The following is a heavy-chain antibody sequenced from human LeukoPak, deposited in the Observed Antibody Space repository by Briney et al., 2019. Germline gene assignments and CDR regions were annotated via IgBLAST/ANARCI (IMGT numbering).Heavy chain of an antibody. V-gene: IGHV3-21*01. CDR2: ISSSSSYI. J-gene: IGHJ5*02. CDR1: GFTFSSYS. D-gene: IGHD6-19*01. Sequence: GGSLRLSCAASGFTFSSYSMNWVRQAPGKGLEWVSSISSSSSYIYYADSVKGRFTISRDNAKNTVYLQMDGLRAEDTAVYYCARDSQWPFEPWGQGSLVTVSS. CDR3: ARDSQWPFEP.